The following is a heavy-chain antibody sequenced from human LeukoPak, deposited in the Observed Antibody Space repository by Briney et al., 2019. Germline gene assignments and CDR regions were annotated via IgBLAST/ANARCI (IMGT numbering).Heavy chain of an antibody. J-gene: IGHJ4*02. CDR3: ARDARGGYVLDS. Sequence: GGSLRLSCAASGFTVSSSYMSWVRQAPGKGLEWVSVIYSGGVTYYAESVKGRFTISRDNSKNTLYLQMNSLRAEDTAVYYCARDARGGYVLDSWGQGTLVTVSS. V-gene: IGHV3-53*01. D-gene: IGHD5-12*01. CDR2: IYSGGVT. CDR1: GFTVSSSY.